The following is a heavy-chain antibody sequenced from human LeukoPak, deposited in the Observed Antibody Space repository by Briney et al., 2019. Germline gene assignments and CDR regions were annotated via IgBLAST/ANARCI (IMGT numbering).Heavy chain of an antibody. CDR2: IYSGGST. J-gene: IGHJ6*02. Sequence: GGSLRPSCAASGFTVSSNYMSWVRQAPGKGLEWVSVIYSGGSTYYADSVKGRFTISRDNSKNTLYLQMNSLRAEDTAVYYCARVPGIAQLYGMDVWGQGTTVTVS. V-gene: IGHV3-66*01. CDR1: GFTVSSNY. CDR3: ARVPGIAQLYGMDV. D-gene: IGHD6-13*01.